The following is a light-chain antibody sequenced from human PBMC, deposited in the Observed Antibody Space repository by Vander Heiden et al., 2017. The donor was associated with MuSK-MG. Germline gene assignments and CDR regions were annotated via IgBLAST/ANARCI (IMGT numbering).Light chain of an antibody. J-gene: IGKJ1*01. Sequence: EIVMTQSPATLSVSPGERAPLSCRASQSVSINLAWYQQKPGQAPRLLIYGASTRATGIPARCSGSASGTEFTLTISSLQSEDFAVYYCQQDNNWPWTFGQGTKVEIK. CDR3: QQDNNWPWT. CDR1: QSVSIN. V-gene: IGKV3-15*01. CDR2: GAS.